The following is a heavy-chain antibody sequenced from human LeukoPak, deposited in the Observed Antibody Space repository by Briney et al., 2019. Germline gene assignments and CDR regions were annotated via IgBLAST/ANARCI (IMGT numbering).Heavy chain of an antibody. CDR3: AKEYRAYYDFWSGYSKYYYYYYMDV. CDR2: ISGSGGST. V-gene: IGHV3-23*01. CDR1: GFTFSSYA. Sequence: GGFLRLSCAASGFTFSSYAMSWVRQAPGKGLEWVSAISGSGGSTYYADSVKSRFTISRDNSKNTLYLQMNSLRAEDTAVYYCAKEYRAYYDFWSGYSKYYYYYYMDVWGKGTTVTVSS. J-gene: IGHJ6*03. D-gene: IGHD3-3*01.